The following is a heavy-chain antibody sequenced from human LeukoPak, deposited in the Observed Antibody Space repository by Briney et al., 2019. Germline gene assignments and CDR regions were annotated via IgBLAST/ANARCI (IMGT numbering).Heavy chain of an antibody. V-gene: IGHV1-18*01. CDR2: VSPYNGNT. D-gene: IGHD2-8*01. Sequence: ASVKVSCKTSGYTFTDYDITWVRQAPGQGLEWMGRVSPYNGNTYYSQRFQGRVTISKDTSTGTAYMDLRNMRDDDTAMDYCARAVLATKSEHWFDSWGQGTLVTVSS. CDR3: ARAVLATKSEHWFDS. CDR1: GYTFTDYD. J-gene: IGHJ5*01.